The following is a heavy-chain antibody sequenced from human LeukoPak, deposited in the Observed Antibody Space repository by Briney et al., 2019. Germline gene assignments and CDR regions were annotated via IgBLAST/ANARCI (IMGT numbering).Heavy chain of an antibody. V-gene: IGHV1-2*02. CDR3: ARVGGPIVVVVAATRRRAFDI. CDR1: GYTYNAYY. J-gene: IGHJ4*02. CDR2: INPNGGGT. Sequence: ASVKVSCKASGYTYNAYYIHWVRQAPGQGLEWMGWINPNGGGTNYAQKFQGRVTMTRDTSISTAYMELSRLRSDDTAVYYCARVGGPIVVVVAATRRRAFDIWGQGTLVTVSS. D-gene: IGHD2-15*01.